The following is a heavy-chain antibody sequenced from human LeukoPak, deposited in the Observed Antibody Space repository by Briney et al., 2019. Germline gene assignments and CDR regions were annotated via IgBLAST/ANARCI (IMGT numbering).Heavy chain of an antibody. D-gene: IGHD3-9*01. CDR3: ITDSPAYYDILTGYDPDPDQNDY. CDR1: GFTFSNAW. J-gene: IGHJ4*02. CDR2: IKSKTDGGTT. V-gene: IGHV3-15*01. Sequence: GGSLRLSCAASGFTFSNAWMSWVRQAPGKGLEWVGRIKSKTDGGTTDYAAPVKGRFTISRDDSKNTLYLQMNSLKTEDTAVYYCITDSPAYYDILTGYDPDPDQNDYWGQGTLVTVSS.